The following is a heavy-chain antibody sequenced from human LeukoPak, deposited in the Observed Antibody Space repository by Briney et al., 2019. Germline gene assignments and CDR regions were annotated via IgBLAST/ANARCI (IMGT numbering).Heavy chain of an antibody. CDR1: GGTFSSYA. CDR3: ARYCSGGSCYSGRSKKAGHDAFDI. CDR2: IIPILGIA. Sequence: SVKVSCKASGGTFSSYAISWVRQAPGQGLEWMGRIIPILGIANYAQKFQGRVTITADKSTSTAYMELSSLRSEDTAVYYCARYCSGGSCYSGRSKKAGHDAFDIWGQGTVVTVSS. D-gene: IGHD2-15*01. V-gene: IGHV1-69*04. J-gene: IGHJ3*02.